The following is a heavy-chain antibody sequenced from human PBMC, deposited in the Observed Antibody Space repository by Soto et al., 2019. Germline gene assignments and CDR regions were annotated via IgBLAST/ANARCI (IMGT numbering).Heavy chain of an antibody. CDR1: GGSFSGYY. Sequence: PSETLSLTCAVYGGSFSGYYWSWIRQPPGKGLGWIGEINHSGSTNYNPSLKSRVTISVDTSKNQFSLKLSSVTAADTAVYYCARGPAYDFWSGSNPHYYYYYGMDVWGQGTTVTVSS. V-gene: IGHV4-34*01. J-gene: IGHJ6*02. D-gene: IGHD3-3*01. CDR2: INHSGST. CDR3: ARGPAYDFWSGSNPHYYYYYGMDV.